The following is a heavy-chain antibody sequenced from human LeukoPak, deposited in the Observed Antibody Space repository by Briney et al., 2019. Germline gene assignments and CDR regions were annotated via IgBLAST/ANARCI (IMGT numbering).Heavy chain of an antibody. CDR2: ISGSGGST. J-gene: IGHJ5*02. CDR1: GFTFSSYG. D-gene: IGHD6-19*01. Sequence: PGGTLRLSCAASGFTFSSYGMSWVRQAPGKGLEWVSAISGSGGSTYYADSVKGRFTISRDNSKNTLYLQMNSLRAEDTAVYYCATATNSGFRWFDPWGQGTLVTVSS. CDR3: ATATNSGFRWFDP. V-gene: IGHV3-23*01.